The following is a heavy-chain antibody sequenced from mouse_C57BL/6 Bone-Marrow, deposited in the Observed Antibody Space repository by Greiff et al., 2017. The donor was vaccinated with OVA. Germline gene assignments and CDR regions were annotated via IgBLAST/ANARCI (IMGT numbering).Heavy chain of an antibody. CDR2: IYPGDGDT. CDR3: ARYPLYYGSSHYFDY. J-gene: IGHJ2*01. D-gene: IGHD1-1*01. Sequence: VQLQQSGPELVKPGASVKISCKASGYAFSSSWMNWVKQRPGKGLEWIGRIYPGDGDTNYNGKFKGKATLTADKSSSTAYMQLSSLTSEDSAVYFCARYPLYYGSSHYFDYWGQGTTLTVSS. CDR1: GYAFSSSW. V-gene: IGHV1-82*01.